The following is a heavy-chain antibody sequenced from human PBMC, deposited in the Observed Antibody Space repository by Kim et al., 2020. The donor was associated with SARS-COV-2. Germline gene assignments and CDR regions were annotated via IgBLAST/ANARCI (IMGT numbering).Heavy chain of an antibody. Sequence: CNPSLKSRVTISVDTSKNQFSLKLSSVTAADTAVYYCASSNSSGWYYFDYWGQGTLVTVSS. J-gene: IGHJ4*02. V-gene: IGHV4-59*01. D-gene: IGHD6-19*01. CDR3: ASSNSSGWYYFDY.